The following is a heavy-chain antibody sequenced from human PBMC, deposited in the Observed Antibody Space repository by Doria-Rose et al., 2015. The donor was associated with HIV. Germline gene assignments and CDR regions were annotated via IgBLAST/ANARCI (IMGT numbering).Heavy chain of an antibody. CDR1: GYTFSAHA. J-gene: IGHJ4*02. CDR3: ARIHSLSSSSLGH. Sequence: VQSGAEVKKPGASVTVSCKTSGYTFSAHAIHWVRQAPGQRLEWMGWLNVGNGDTRYSRKFQDRVTITSDTSANTGYMALSSLRSEDTAVYYCARIHSLSSSSLGHWGQGTLVTVSS. V-gene: IGHV1-3*01. CDR2: LNVGNGDT. D-gene: IGHD6-13*01.